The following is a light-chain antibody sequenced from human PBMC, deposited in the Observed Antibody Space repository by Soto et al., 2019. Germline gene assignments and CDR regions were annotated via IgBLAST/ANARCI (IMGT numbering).Light chain of an antibody. CDR2: GAS. CDR3: QQYNNWPLTWT. J-gene: IGKJ1*01. CDR1: QSVSSN. Sequence: EIVMTQSPATLSVSPGERATLSCRASQSVSSNLAWYQQKPGQAPRLLIYGASTRATGIPARFSGSGSGTEFTLTISSLPSEDFALYYCQQYNNWPLTWTFGQGTKVEIK. V-gene: IGKV3-15*01.